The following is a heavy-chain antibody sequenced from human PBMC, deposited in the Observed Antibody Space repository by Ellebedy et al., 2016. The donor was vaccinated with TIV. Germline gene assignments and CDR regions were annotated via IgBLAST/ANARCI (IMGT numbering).Heavy chain of an antibody. CDR3: ARVTPFGDDILTAQFYYAMDV. J-gene: IGHJ6*02. CDR1: GFTFSGFW. V-gene: IGHV3-7*01. CDR2: IKGDGSKI. D-gene: IGHD3-9*01. Sequence: GESLKISXAASGFTFSGFWMAWVRQAPGKGLEWVANIKGDGSKIQYLDSVRGRFTISRDNAANSVYLQLSSLRADDTAVYYCARVTPFGDDILTAQFYYAMDVWGQGTTVIVSS.